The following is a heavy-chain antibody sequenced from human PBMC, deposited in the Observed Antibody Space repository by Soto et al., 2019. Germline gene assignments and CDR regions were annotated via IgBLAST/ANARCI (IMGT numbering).Heavy chain of an antibody. CDR2: INHSGST. J-gene: IGHJ4*02. V-gene: IGHV4-34*01. CDR1: GGSFSGYY. CDR3: ARRSDVVVVAANDY. D-gene: IGHD2-15*01. Sequence: QVQLQQWGAGLLKPSETLSLTCAVYGGSFSGYYWSWIRQPPGKGLEWLGEINHSGSTNYNPSLKSRVTISVDTSKNQFSLKLSSVTAADTAVYYCARRSDVVVVAANDYWGQGTLVTVSS.